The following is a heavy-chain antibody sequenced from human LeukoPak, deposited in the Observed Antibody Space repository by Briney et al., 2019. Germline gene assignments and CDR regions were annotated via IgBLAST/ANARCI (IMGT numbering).Heavy chain of an antibody. CDR1: GYTFTSYG. V-gene: IGHV1-18*01. J-gene: IGHJ4*02. Sequence: ASVKVSCKASGYTFTSYGISWVRQAPGQGLEWMGWISAYNDNTNYAQKLQGRVTMTTDTSTSTAYMELRSLRSDDTAVYYCARIEAVAGTGDYWGQGTLVTVSS. CDR2: ISAYNDNT. D-gene: IGHD6-19*01. CDR3: ARIEAVAGTGDY.